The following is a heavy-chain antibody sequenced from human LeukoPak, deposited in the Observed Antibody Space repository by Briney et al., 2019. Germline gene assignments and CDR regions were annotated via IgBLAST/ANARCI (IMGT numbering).Heavy chain of an antibody. CDR3: ARWVDYYDSTSPPYYFYYMDV. CDR2: ISDYNGKT. D-gene: IGHD3-22*01. Sequence: ASVKVSCKASGYTFTSYGISWVRQAPGQGLEWMGWISDYNGKTNYAQKFQGRVTLTTDTSTTTAYMELRSLTSDDTAVYYCARWVDYYDSTSPPYYFYYMDVWGKGTTVTVSS. V-gene: IGHV1-18*01. CDR1: GYTFTSYG. J-gene: IGHJ6*03.